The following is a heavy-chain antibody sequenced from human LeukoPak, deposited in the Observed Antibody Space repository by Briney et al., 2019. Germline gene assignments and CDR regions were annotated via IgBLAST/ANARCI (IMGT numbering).Heavy chain of an antibody. J-gene: IGHJ3*02. D-gene: IGHD2-21*02. CDR3: ARGRDELLFPGHDAFDI. CDR1: GGSISSGSYY. V-gene: IGHV4-61*02. Sequence: SQTLSLTCTVSGGSISSGSYYWSWIRQPAGKGLEWIGRIYTSGSTNYNPSLKSRVTISVDTSKNQFSLKLSSVTAADTAVYYCARGRDELLFPGHDAFDIWGQGTMVTVSS. CDR2: IYTSGST.